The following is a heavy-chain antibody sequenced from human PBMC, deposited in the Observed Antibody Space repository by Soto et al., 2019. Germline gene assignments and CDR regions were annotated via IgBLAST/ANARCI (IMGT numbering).Heavy chain of an antibody. D-gene: IGHD2-15*01. Sequence: SGKVSCKASGGTFSSYAISWVRQAPGQGLEWMGGIIPIFGTANYAQKFQGRVTITADESTSTAYMELSSLRSEDTAVYYCAGRSSLYCSGGSCYSIGSSYYGMDVWGQGTTVTVSS. CDR3: AGRSSLYCSGGSCYSIGSSYYGMDV. J-gene: IGHJ6*02. CDR2: IIPIFGTA. CDR1: GGTFSSYA. V-gene: IGHV1-69*13.